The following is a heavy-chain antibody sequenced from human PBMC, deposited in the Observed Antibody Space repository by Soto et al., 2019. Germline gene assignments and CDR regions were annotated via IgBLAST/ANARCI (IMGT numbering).Heavy chain of an antibody. CDR1: GDSVSSNSAA. CDR3: ARDLTMGRGPATHYYYMDV. CDR2: TYYRSKWYN. Sequence: SPTLSLPCAISGDSVSSNSAAWNWIRQSPSRGLEWLGRTYYRSKWYNDYAVSVKSRITINPDTSKNQFSLQLNSVTPEDTAVYYCARDLTMGRGPATHYYYMDVWGKGTTVTVSS. J-gene: IGHJ6*03. D-gene: IGHD3-10*01. V-gene: IGHV6-1*01.